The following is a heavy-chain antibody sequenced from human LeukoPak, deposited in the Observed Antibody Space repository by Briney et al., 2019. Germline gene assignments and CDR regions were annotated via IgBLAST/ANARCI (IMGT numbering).Heavy chain of an antibody. D-gene: IGHD3-16*01. Sequence: SETLSLTCAVYGCSFSGYYWSWIRQPPGKGLEWIGEINHSGSTNYNPSLKSRVTISVDTSKNQFSLKLSSVTAADTAVYYCARGDYVWGSSHNFDYWGQGTLVTVSS. CDR1: GCSFSGYY. J-gene: IGHJ4*02. CDR3: ARGDYVWGSSHNFDY. V-gene: IGHV4-34*01. CDR2: INHSGST.